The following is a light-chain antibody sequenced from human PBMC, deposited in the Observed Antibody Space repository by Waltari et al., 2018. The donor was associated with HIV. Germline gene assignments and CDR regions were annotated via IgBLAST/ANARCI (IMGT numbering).Light chain of an antibody. CDR2: NTD. Sequence: QSVLTQPPSMSRPPGQRVFISCSGSRSNIGNNFVSWFQEVSGRAPKLIIYNTDPRPSGVPDRFSAAKSGSSSSLAITGLQSDDEAVYFCASRDDNLSHWVFGGGTKLTV. J-gene: IGLJ3*02. V-gene: IGLV1-47*02. CDR1: RSNIGNNF. CDR3: ASRDDNLSHWV.